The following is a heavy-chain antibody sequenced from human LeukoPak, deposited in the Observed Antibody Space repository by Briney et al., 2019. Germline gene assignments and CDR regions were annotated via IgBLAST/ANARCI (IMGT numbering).Heavy chain of an antibody. CDR1: GGSISSHYY. J-gene: IGHJ4*02. CDR2: IYYSGST. Sequence: PSETLSLTCTVSGGSISSHYYWIWISQPPGKGLEWIGSIYYSGSTYYNPSLKSRVTISVDTSKNQFSLKLNSLTAAETAVYYCARQYGSGSSYTPVVDLWGQGTLVTVSS. V-gene: IGHV4-39*01. D-gene: IGHD3-10*01. CDR3: ARQYGSGSSYTPVVDL.